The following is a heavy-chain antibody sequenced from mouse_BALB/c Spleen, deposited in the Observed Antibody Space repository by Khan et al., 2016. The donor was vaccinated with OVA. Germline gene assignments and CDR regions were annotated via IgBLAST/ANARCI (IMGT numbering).Heavy chain of an antibody. J-gene: IGHJ4*01. CDR1: GYTFTNYG. Sequence: QVQLQQSGPELKKPGETVKISCKASGYTFTNYGMNWVKQSPGKALKWMGWINTYTGDPTYADEFKGRFAFSLETSASTAYLQINNLKNEDTATYFCARPPYFSDILDHWGQGTSVTVSS. CDR2: INTYTGDP. CDR3: ARPPYFSDILDH. D-gene: IGHD2-10*01. V-gene: IGHV9-3-1*01.